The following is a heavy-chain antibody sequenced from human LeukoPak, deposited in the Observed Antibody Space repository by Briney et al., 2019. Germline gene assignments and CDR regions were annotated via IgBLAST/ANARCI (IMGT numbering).Heavy chain of an antibody. CDR2: IYYSGST. CDR3: AKRRHRYAYLDDP. CDR1: GGFISSWY. V-gene: IGHV4-59*12. Sequence: SETLSLTCTVSGGFISSWYWSWLRQPPGKGLEWGGNIYYSGSTKYNPSLKSRVTISVDTSKNQFSLKLSSVTAADTAFYYCAKRRHRYAYLDDPWGQGTLVTVSS. D-gene: IGHD3-16*01. J-gene: IGHJ5*02.